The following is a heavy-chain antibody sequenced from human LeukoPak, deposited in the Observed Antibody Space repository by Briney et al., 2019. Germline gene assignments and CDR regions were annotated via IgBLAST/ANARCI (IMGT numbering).Heavy chain of an antibody. J-gene: IGHJ4*02. V-gene: IGHV4-30-4*08. CDR2: IYYSGST. Sequence: SQTLSLTCTVSGGSISSGDYYWSWIRQPPGKGLEWIGYIYYSGSTYCNPSLKSRVTISVDTSKNQFSLKLSSVTAADTAVYYRARGSQDGSLFDYWGQGTLVTVSS. CDR1: GGSISSGDYY. CDR3: ARGSQDGSLFDY. D-gene: IGHD3-10*01.